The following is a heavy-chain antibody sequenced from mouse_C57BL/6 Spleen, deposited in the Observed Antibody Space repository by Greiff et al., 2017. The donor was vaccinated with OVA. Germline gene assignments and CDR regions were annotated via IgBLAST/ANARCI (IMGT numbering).Heavy chain of an antibody. Sequence: QVQLKESGAELARPGASVKLSCKASGYTFTSYGISWVKQRTGQGLEWIGEIYPRSGNTYYNEKFKGKATLTADKSSSTAYMELRSLTSEDSAVYFCARSENYDGYPAWFAYWGQGTLVTVSA. CDR1: GYTFTSYG. D-gene: IGHD2-3*01. CDR2: IYPRSGNT. CDR3: ARSENYDGYPAWFAY. V-gene: IGHV1-81*01. J-gene: IGHJ3*01.